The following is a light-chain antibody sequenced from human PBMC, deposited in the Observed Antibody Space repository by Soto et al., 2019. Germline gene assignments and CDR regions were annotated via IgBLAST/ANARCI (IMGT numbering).Light chain of an antibody. CDR1: QTVISNS. J-gene: IGKJ4*01. CDR2: DAS. V-gene: IGKV3-11*01. Sequence: EIVLTQSPGTLSLSPGEGGTLSCRASQTVISNSLAWYQQKPGQPPRLLIYDASNRATGIPARFSGSGSGTDFTLTISSLEPEDFAVYYCQQRSNWLTFGGGTKVDIK. CDR3: QQRSNWLT.